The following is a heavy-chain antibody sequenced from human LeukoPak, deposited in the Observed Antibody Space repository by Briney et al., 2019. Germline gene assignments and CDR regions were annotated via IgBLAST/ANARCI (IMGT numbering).Heavy chain of an antibody. CDR3: ARETLSSSWTYDY. CDR1: GFTFSSYN. J-gene: IGHJ4*02. D-gene: IGHD6-13*01. Sequence: GGSLRLSCAASGFTFSSYNMNWVRQAPGKGLEWVSYISSSTTLIYYADSVKGRYTISRDNVKNSLYLQMMGLRAEDTAVYYCARETLSSSWTYDYWGQGTLVTVSS. V-gene: IGHV3-48*01. CDR2: ISSSTTLI.